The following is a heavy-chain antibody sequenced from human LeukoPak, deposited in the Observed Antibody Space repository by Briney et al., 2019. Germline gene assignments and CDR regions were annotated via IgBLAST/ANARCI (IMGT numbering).Heavy chain of an antibody. CDR1: GFTFSSYG. J-gene: IGHJ4*02. CDR2: IRYDGSNK. CDR3: AKGLDTAMVLVLDY. V-gene: IGHV3-30*02. Sequence: GGSLRLSCAASGFTFSSYGMHWVRQAPGKGLEWVAFIRYDGSNKYYADSVKGRYTISRDNSKNTLYLQMNSLRAEDTAVYYCAKGLDTAMVLVLDYWGQGTLVTVSS. D-gene: IGHD5-18*01.